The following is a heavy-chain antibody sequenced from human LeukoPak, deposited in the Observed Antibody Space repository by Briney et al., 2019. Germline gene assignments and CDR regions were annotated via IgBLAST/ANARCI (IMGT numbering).Heavy chain of an antibody. CDR1: GGSFSGYY. Sequence: SETLSLTCAVYGGSFSGYYWSWIRQPPGKGLEWIGEINHSGSTNYNPSLKSRVTISVDTSKNQFSLKLSSVTAADTAVYYRARGLRMATISRGWFDPWGQGTLVTVSS. D-gene: IGHD5-24*01. V-gene: IGHV4-34*01. J-gene: IGHJ5*02. CDR2: INHSGST. CDR3: ARGLRMATISRGWFDP.